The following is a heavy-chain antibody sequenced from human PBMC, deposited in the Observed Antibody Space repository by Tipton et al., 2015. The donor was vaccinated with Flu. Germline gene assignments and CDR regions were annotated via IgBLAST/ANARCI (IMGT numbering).Heavy chain of an antibody. CDR3: ARGLYGSGSYQRRYFDY. V-gene: IGHV4-30-2*01. J-gene: IGHJ4*02. D-gene: IGHD3-10*01. Sequence: TLSLTCAVSGGSISSGGYSWSWIRQPPGKGLEWIGYIYHSGSTYYNPSLKSRVTISVDRSKNQFSLKLSSVTAADTAVYYCARGLYGSGSYQRRYFDYWGQGTLVTVSS. CDR1: GGSISSGGYS. CDR2: IYHSGST.